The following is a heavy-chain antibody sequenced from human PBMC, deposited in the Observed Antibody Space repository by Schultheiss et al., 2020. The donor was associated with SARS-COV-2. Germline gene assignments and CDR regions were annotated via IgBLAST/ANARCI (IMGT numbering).Heavy chain of an antibody. V-gene: IGHV4-59*01. CDR1: GGSISSYY. J-gene: IGHJ4*02. Sequence: GSLRLSCTVSGGSISSYYWSWIRQPPGKGLEWIGYIYYSGSTNYNPSLKSRVTISVDTSKNQFSLKLSSVTAADTAVYYCARDGSGTWNDYWGQGTLVTVSS. CDR2: IYYSGST. CDR3: ARDGSGTWNDY. D-gene: IGHD1-26*01.